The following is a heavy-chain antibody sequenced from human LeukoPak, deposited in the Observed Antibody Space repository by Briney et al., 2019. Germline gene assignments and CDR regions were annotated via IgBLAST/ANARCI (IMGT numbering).Heavy chain of an antibody. CDR1: GGSITRSSSY. CDR3: ARRGGSTWYGDFDY. J-gene: IGHJ4*02. CDR2: IFYSGNT. D-gene: IGHD6-13*01. Sequence: SETLSLTCTVSGGSITRSSSYWGWIRQPPGKGLEWLGSIFYSGNTYHNPSLKSRVTISVDTSKNQFSLKLSSVTAADTAVYYCARRGGSTWYGDFDYWGQGTLVTVSS. V-gene: IGHV4-39*01.